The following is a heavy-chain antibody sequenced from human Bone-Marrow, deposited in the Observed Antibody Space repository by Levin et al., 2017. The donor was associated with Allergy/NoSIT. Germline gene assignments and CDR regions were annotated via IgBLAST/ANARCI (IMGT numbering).Heavy chain of an antibody. D-gene: IGHD3-10*01. CDR3: ARDRFYSDSGSNFSWFDP. Sequence: GGSLRLSCAASGFTFSTYWMHWVRQAPGKGLVWVSRIQSNGKTNYADSVKGRLTISRDNAKNTLYLQMNSLTVEDTAVYYCARDRFYSDSGSNFSWFDPWGQGTLVTVSS. J-gene: IGHJ5*02. CDR2: IQSNGKT. V-gene: IGHV3-74*01. CDR1: GFTFSTYW.